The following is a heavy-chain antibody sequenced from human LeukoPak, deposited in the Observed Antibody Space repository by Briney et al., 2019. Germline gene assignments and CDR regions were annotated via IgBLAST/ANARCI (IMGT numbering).Heavy chain of an antibody. CDR2: ISGSGGST. CDR1: GFTFSSYA. J-gene: IGHJ6*02. Sequence: GGSLRLSCAASGFTFSSYAMSWVRQAPGKGLEWASAISGSGGSTYYADSVKGRFTISRDNSKNTLYLQMNSLRAEDTAVYYCAKSPGRYYYGSALLYYYYGMDVWGQGTTVTVSS. D-gene: IGHD3-10*01. CDR3: AKSPGRYYYGSALLYYYYGMDV. V-gene: IGHV3-23*01.